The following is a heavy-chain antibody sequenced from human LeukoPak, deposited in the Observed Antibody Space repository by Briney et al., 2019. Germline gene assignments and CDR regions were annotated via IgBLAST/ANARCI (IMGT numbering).Heavy chain of an antibody. J-gene: IGHJ3*02. V-gene: IGHV1-8*01. CDR2: MNPNSGNT. Sequence: GASVKVSCKASGYTFTSYDINWVRQATGQGLEWMGWMNPNSGNTGYAQKFQGRVTMTRNTSISTAYMELSSLRSEDTAVYYCATKSGPAAGTSYAFDIWGQGTMVTVSS. D-gene: IGHD6-13*01. CDR1: GYTFTSYD. CDR3: ATKSGPAAGTSYAFDI.